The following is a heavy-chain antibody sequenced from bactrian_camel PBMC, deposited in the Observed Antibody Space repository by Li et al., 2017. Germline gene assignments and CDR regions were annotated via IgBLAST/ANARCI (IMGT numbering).Heavy chain of an antibody. J-gene: IGHJ4*01. D-gene: IGHD5*01. CDR3: AAATTSGGPVAYGPWVEAY. V-gene: IGHV3-2*01. CDR2: IYTSGNT. Sequence: HVQLVESGGGLVKPGGSLRPSCTASGFTFSSYYMTWVRQAPGKGLEWVSSIYTSGNTYYADSGKGRFTISKDNAENTMYLQMNSLRPEDTTVYYCAAATTSGGPVAYGPWVEAYWGQGTQVTVS. CDR1: GFTFSSYY.